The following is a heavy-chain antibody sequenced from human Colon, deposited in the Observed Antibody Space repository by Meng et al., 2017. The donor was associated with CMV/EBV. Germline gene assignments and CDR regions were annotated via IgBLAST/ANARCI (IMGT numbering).Heavy chain of an antibody. J-gene: IGHJ4*01. Sequence: GESLKISCATSGFSFSDYYMSWIRQAPGKGLEWLSYISNSGYTVYYADSVKGRFTISRDNAKSTLYLEMNHLRADDTAIYYCARTNSLDTTGYYSNDFWGQGTLVTVSS. D-gene: IGHD3-9*01. CDR1: GFSFSDYY. V-gene: IGHV3-11*01. CDR2: ISNSGYTV. CDR3: ARTNSLDTTGYYSNDF.